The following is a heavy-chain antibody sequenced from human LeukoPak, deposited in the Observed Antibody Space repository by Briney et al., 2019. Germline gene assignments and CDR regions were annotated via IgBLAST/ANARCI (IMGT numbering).Heavy chain of an antibody. CDR1: GLTSNDHA. D-gene: IGHD6-13*01. CDR3: TKDITAGGLDY. V-gene: IGHV3-9*02. J-gene: IGHJ4*02. Sequence: GGSLRLSCAASGLTSNDHAMHWIRQIPGKGLEWVSGIYWNSGGTGYADSVKGRFTISRDNAKNSLYLQMNSLRTDDTALYYCTKDITAGGLDYWGQGTLVTVSS. CDR2: IYWNSGGT.